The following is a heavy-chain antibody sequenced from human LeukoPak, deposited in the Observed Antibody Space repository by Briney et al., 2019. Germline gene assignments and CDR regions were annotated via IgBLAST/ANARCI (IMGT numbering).Heavy chain of an antibody. CDR2: INNDGSSA. CDR3: ARRGTGHGMDV. V-gene: IGHV3-74*01. D-gene: IGHD1-1*01. CDR1: GFTFNNYG. J-gene: IGHJ6*02. Sequence: GSLRLSCAASGFTFNNYGIHWVRQVPGKGLVWVSRINNDGSSASYVDSVKGRFTISRDNAKNTLFLQMNSLRAEDTAVYYCARRGTGHGMDVWGQGTTVIVSS.